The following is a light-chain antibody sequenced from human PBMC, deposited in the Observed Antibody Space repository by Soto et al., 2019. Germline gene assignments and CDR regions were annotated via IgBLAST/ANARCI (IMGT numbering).Light chain of an antibody. CDR1: QSISNY. CDR3: QQLNSYPIT. J-gene: IGKJ5*01. CDR2: AAS. V-gene: IGKV1-39*01. Sequence: DIQLTQSPSSLSASVGDRVTITCRATQSISNYLNWYQQKPGKAPDLLIYAASSLQSGVPSRFSGSGSGTDFTLTISSLQPEDFATYYCQQLNSYPITFGQGTRLEIK.